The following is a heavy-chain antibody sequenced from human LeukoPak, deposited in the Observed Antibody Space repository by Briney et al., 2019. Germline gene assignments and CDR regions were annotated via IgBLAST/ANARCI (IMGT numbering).Heavy chain of an antibody. Sequence: SETLSLTCTVSGGSISSHYWSWIRQPPGKGLEWIGYVFYSGSTYYNPSLKSRVTISVDTSKNQFSLKLSSVTAADTAVYYCARGRGYSYGPFDYWGQGTLVTVSS. CDR3: ARGRGYSYGPFDY. CDR2: VFYSGST. V-gene: IGHV4-59*11. D-gene: IGHD5-18*01. J-gene: IGHJ4*02. CDR1: GGSISSHY.